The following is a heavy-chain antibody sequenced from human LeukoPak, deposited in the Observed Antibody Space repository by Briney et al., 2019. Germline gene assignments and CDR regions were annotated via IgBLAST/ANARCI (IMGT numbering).Heavy chain of an antibody. J-gene: IGHJ4*02. CDR3: ARKDGDG. CDR1: GVSVSSYH. CDR2: IYNSGST. D-gene: IGHD5-24*01. V-gene: IGHV4-59*02. Sequence: SETLSLTCTVSGVSVSSYHWTWIRQPPGEGLEWIGHIYNSGSTNYNPSLRGRVTISLDTSKNQVSLKLSSVTAADTAMYYCARKDGDGWGQGTLVTVSS.